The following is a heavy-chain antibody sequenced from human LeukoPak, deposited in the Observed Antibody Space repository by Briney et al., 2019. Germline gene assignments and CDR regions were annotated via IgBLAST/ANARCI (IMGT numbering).Heavy chain of an antibody. CDR1: GYTFTGYY. Sequence: ASVKVSCKASGYTFTGYYMHWVRQAPGQGLEWMGWINPNSGGTNYAQKFQGRVTMTRDTSISTAYMELSRLRSDDTAVYYCASLVLTGWVVVAGNDGVWGQGTLVTVSS. CDR3: ASLVLTGWVVVAGNDGV. V-gene: IGHV1-2*02. J-gene: IGHJ4*02. CDR2: INPNSGGT. D-gene: IGHD6-19*01.